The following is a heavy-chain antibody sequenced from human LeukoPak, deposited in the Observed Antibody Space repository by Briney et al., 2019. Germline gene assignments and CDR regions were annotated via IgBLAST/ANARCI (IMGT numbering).Heavy chain of an antibody. Sequence: GASVRVSCTASGYTFTGYCMHWVRQAPGQGLEWMGCINPNSGGTNYAQNFKGRVTITRDTSNSTAYMEMGSLRAEDTAVYYCARAAVGYSYGKPLDYWGEGTLVTVSS. D-gene: IGHD5-18*01. CDR1: GYTFTGYC. CDR2: INPNSGGT. V-gene: IGHV1-2*02. J-gene: IGHJ4*02. CDR3: ARAAVGYSYGKPLDY.